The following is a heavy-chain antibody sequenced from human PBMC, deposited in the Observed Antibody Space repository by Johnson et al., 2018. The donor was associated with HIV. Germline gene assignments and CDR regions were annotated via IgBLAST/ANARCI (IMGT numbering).Heavy chain of an antibody. CDR2: ISSRGSTI. Sequence: QVQLVESGGGLVKPGGSLRLSCAASGFSFSDYYMSWIRQAPGQGLEWVSYISSRGSTIYYANSVVKGRFTISRANAKNSVFLQMNSLRVEDTAIYYCARQPDNFWSSDAFDIWGQGTMVTVSS. CDR1: GFSFSDYY. CDR3: ARQPDNFWSSDAFDI. V-gene: IGHV3-11*04. D-gene: IGHD3-3*01. J-gene: IGHJ3*02.